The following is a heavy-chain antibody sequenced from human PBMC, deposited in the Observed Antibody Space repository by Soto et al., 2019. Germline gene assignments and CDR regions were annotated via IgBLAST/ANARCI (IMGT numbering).Heavy chain of an antibody. V-gene: IGHV3-9*01. CDR1: GFTFGNYA. J-gene: IGHJ5*02. Sequence: GGSLRLSCAASGFTFGNYAMHWVRQAPGKGLEWLSGISWNSGSIGYADSVKGRFTVSRDNAKNSLYLQMNSLRPEDTALYYCAKGSVELSSSIDPWGQGTLVTVSS. CDR2: ISWNSGSI. D-gene: IGHD6-6*01. CDR3: AKGSVELSSSIDP.